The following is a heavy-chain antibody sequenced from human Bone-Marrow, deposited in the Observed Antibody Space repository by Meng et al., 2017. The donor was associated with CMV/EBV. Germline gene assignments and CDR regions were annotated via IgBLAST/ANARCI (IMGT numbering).Heavy chain of an antibody. CDR1: GYTFTGYY. D-gene: IGHD5-12*01. V-gene: IGHV1-2*02. J-gene: IGHJ6*02. Sequence: ASVKVSCKASGYTFTGYYLHWVRQAPGQGLEWMGWIDPKSGGTNYAQRFEGRVTMTRDTSITTAYMDLSRLRSDDTAMYYCARGGRSGYDPPYYYYGMDVWGQGTAVTVSS. CDR2: IDPKSGGT. CDR3: ARGGRSGYDPPYYYYGMDV.